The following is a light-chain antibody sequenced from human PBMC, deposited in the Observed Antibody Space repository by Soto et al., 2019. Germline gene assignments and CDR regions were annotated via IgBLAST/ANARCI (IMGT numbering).Light chain of an antibody. Sequence: EIVMTQSPATLSVSPGERATLSCRASQSISRSLAWYQQKPGQAPRLIISDASTRANGIPARFSGSGSGTEFTLTLSSLQSEDFALYYCHQYNSWPPGTFGQGTKVDIK. CDR3: HQYNSWPPGT. CDR1: QSISRS. J-gene: IGKJ2*01. V-gene: IGKV3-15*01. CDR2: DAS.